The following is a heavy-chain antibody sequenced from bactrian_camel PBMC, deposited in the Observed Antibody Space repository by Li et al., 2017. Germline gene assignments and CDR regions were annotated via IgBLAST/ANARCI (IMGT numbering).Heavy chain of an antibody. D-gene: IGHD1*01. CDR2: VNSGGGTT. V-gene: IGHV3S25*01. CDR1: GFTFSSYW. J-gene: IGHJ4*01. Sequence: QLVESGGGLVQPGGSLRVSCAASGFTFSSYWMYWVRQAPGKGFECVSAVNSGGGTTYYADSVKGRFTISRDNAKNTVYLQMNSLKPEDTAVYFCKQFCLGWKPGQYWGQGTQVTVS. CDR3: KQFCLGWKPGQY.